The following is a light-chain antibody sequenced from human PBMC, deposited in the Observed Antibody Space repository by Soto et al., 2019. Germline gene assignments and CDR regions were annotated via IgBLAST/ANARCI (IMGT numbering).Light chain of an antibody. CDR2: GAS. Sequence: ELVLTQSPGTLSLSPGERATLSCRASQSVSSSYLAWYQQKTGQAPRLLIYGASSRATGIPYRFSGSGSRTDFTLTISGLEPEDVAVYDCQRYCSSPRTVGGGTKVYLK. CDR1: QSVSSSY. V-gene: IGKV3-20*01. J-gene: IGKJ4*01. CDR3: QRYCSSPRT.